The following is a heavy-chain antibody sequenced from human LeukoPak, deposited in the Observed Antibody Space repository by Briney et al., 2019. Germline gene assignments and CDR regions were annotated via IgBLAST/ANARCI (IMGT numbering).Heavy chain of an antibody. CDR1: GYTFTDSY. CDR3: ARDRGGNSFDF. D-gene: IGHD4-23*01. CDR2: INPNSDT. J-gene: IGHJ4*02. Sequence: ASVTVSCKASGYTFTDSYMHWMRQAPGQGLEWMGWINPNSDTNYAQKFQGRVTMTRDTSISTADMELNSLRSDDTGVYYCARDRGGNSFDFWGQGTLVTVSS. V-gene: IGHV1-2*02.